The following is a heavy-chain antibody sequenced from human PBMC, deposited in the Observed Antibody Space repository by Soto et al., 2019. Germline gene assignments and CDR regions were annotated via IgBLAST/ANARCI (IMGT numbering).Heavy chain of an antibody. CDR3: TTDYYFGSGSGDY. Sequence: VQLVESGGGLVKPGGSLRLSCAASGFIFSDAWMTWVRQAPGKGLEWVGRIISKTDGGTADYTAPVKGRFTISRDDSKNMLYLQLSSLKTEDTGFYYCTTDYYFGSGSGDYWGQGTLVTVSS. D-gene: IGHD3-10*01. CDR1: GFIFSDAW. J-gene: IGHJ4*02. CDR2: IISKTDGGTA. V-gene: IGHV3-15*01.